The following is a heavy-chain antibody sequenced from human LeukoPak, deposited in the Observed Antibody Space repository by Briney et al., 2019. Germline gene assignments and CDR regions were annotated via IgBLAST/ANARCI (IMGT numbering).Heavy chain of an antibody. Sequence: GESLKISCKGSGYSFTSYWIGWVRQMPGKGLEWMGIIYPGDSGTRYSPSFQGQVTISADKSISTAYLQWSSLKASDTAMYYCASSYYYGSGSYFHYGMDVWGKGTTVTVSS. CDR3: ASSYYYGSGSYFHYGMDV. CDR2: IYPGDSGT. D-gene: IGHD3-10*01. V-gene: IGHV5-51*01. J-gene: IGHJ6*04. CDR1: GYSFTSYW.